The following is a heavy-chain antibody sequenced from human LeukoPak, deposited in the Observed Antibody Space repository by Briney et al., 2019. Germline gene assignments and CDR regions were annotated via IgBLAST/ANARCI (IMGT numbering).Heavy chain of an antibody. D-gene: IGHD6-6*01. J-gene: IGHJ4*02. CDR1: GFTFSSYA. Sequence: GGSLRLSCAASGFTFSSYAMSWVRQAPGKGLEWVSGISGSGGSTYYADSVKGRFTISRDNSKNTLYLQMNSLRAEDTAVYYCAKSGGYSSSSVYYFDCWGQGTLVTVSS. V-gene: IGHV3-23*01. CDR2: ISGSGGST. CDR3: AKSGGYSSSSVYYFDC.